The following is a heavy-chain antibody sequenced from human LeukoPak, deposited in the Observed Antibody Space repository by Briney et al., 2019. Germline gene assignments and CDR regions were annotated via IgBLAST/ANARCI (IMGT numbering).Heavy chain of an antibody. V-gene: IGHV4-39*07. Sequence: PSETLSLTCSVSGGSITTVTYYWGWIRQPPGKGLEWIGSIYYSGTTYYNPSLKSRVTISVDPSKNQFSLKLTSVTAADTAVYYCASEGIAAAGTFDYWGQGTLVTVSS. D-gene: IGHD6-13*01. CDR1: GGSITTVTYY. J-gene: IGHJ4*02. CDR2: IYYSGTT. CDR3: ASEGIAAAGTFDY.